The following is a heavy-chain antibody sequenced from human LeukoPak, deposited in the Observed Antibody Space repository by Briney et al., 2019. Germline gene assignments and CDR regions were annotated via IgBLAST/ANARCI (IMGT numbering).Heavy chain of an antibody. CDR1: VLTLSSYA. J-gene: IGHJ4*02. D-gene: IGHD3-22*01. CDR3: AKRGYDRSGYYGYFDY. CDR2: ISGSGGST. Sequence: PGGSLRLSCAASVLTLSSYAMSWVRQAPGKGLEWVSVISGSGGSTYYADSVEGRFTLSRDNSNNTLYLQMNSLRAEDTAVYYCAKRGYDRSGYYGYFDYWAQGTLVTVSS. V-gene: IGHV3-23*01.